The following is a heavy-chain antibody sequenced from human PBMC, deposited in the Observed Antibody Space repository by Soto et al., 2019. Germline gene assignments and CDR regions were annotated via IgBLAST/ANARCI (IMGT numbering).Heavy chain of an antibody. V-gene: IGHV4-34*01. D-gene: IGHD4-17*01. CDR3: ARGGRTTVTLYYYHYYMDG. Sequence: PSETLSLTCAVYGGSFSGYYWSWIRQPPGKGLEWIGEINHSGSTNYNPSLKSRVTISVDTSKNQFSLKLSSVTAADTAVYYCARGGRTTVTLYYYHYYMDGSGKGTTVTVSS. CDR2: INHSGST. CDR1: GGSFSGYY. J-gene: IGHJ6*03.